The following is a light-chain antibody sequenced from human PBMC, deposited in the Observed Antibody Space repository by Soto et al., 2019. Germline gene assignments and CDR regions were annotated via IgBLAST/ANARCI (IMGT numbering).Light chain of an antibody. Sequence: SYELTQPPSVSVSPGQTASITCSGDKLGDKYACWYQQKPGQSPVLVIYQDSKRPSGIPERFSGSNSGNTATLTISGTQAMDEADYYCQAWDSSTAVXXXGTKLTVL. J-gene: IGLJ2*01. CDR2: QDS. CDR3: QAWDSSTAV. V-gene: IGLV3-1*01. CDR1: KLGDKY.